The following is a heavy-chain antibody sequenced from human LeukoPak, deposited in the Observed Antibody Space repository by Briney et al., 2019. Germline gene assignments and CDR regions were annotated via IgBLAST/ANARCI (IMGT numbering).Heavy chain of an antibody. D-gene: IGHD6-13*01. J-gene: IGHJ3*02. V-gene: IGHV1-69*13. CDR3: ARDRSIPGIAAAGHDAFDI. CDR1: GGTFSSYA. CDR2: IIPIFGTA. Sequence: ASVKVSCKASGGTFSSYAISWVRQAPGQGLEWMGGIIPIFGTANYAQKFQGRVTITADESTSTAYMELSSLRSEDTAVYYCARDRSIPGIAAAGHDAFDIWGQGTMVTVSS.